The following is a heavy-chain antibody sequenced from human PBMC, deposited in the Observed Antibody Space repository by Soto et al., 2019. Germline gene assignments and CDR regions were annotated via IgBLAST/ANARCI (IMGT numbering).Heavy chain of an antibody. CDR2: ISPYNNNT. CDR3: ARDLLYDIVTVRDFDY. Sequence: QGQLVQSGAEVKKPGASVKVSCKASGYTFTSYGITWVRQAPGQGLEWMGWISPYNNNTNYAQKFQDRVTMTTDTFTNTAYMELRSLRPDDTAVYYCARDLLYDIVTVRDFDYWGQGTLVTVSS. D-gene: IGHD3-9*01. CDR1: GYTFTSYG. J-gene: IGHJ4*02. V-gene: IGHV1-18*01.